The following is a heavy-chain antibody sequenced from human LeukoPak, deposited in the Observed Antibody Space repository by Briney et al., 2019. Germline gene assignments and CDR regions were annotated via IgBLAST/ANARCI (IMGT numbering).Heavy chain of an antibody. Sequence: PSETLSLTCTVSGGSISSSSYYWGWIRQPPGKGLEWIGSIYYSGSTYYNPSLKSRVTISVDTSKNQFSLKLSSVTAADTAVYYCARVVVVVTTWVFPYFDYRGQGTLVTVSS. CDR2: IYYSGST. CDR3: ARVVVVVTTWVFPYFDY. V-gene: IGHV4-39*01. J-gene: IGHJ4*02. CDR1: GGSISSSSYY. D-gene: IGHD2-15*01.